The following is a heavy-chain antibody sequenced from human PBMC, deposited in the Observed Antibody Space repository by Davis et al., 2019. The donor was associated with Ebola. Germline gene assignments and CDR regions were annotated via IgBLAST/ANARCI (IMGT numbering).Heavy chain of an antibody. V-gene: IGHV3-74*01. CDR1: GFTFSSYW. J-gene: IGHJ4*02. CDR2: INGDGSGT. D-gene: IGHD4-17*01. Sequence: PGGSLRLSCAASGFTFSSYWMHWVRHAPGRGPVWVARINGDGSGTSYADSVKGRFTISRDNAKSTLYLQMNSLTAEDTAVYYCVRTTYGAPEYWGQGTLVTVSS. CDR3: VRTTYGAPEY.